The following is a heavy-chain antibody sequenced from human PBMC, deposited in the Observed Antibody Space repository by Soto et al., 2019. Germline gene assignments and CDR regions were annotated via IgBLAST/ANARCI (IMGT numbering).Heavy chain of an antibody. CDR1: GFTFSSYW. D-gene: IGHD3-3*01. J-gene: IGHJ4*02. Sequence: GGSLRLSCAASGFTFSSYWMSWVRQAPGKGLEWVANIKQDGSEKYYVDSVKGRFTISRDNAKNSLYLQMNSLRAEDTAVYYCARGGGSYDFWSDQYRFYGYWGQGTLVTVSS. V-gene: IGHV3-7*05. CDR3: ARGGGSYDFWSDQYRFYGY. CDR2: IKQDGSEK.